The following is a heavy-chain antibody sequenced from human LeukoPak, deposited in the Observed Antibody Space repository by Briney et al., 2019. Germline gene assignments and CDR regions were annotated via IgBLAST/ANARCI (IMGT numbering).Heavy chain of an antibody. CDR3: ARDRPYTGGWRGFDY. Sequence: GASVKVSFKASGGTFSRYAISWVRQAPGQGLEWMGGIIPMFGIANYAQKFQGRVTITADESTSTAYMELSSLRSEDTAVYYCARDRPYTGGWRGFDYWGQGTLVTVSS. D-gene: IGHD6-19*01. CDR2: IIPMFGIA. J-gene: IGHJ4*02. CDR1: GGTFSRYA. V-gene: IGHV1-69*13.